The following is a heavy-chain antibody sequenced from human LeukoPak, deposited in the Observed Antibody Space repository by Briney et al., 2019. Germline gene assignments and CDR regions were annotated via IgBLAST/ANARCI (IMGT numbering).Heavy chain of an antibody. CDR1: GFTFGDYA. D-gene: IGHD2-2*01. CDR3: ARETDSTLFDY. J-gene: IGHJ4*02. Sequence: GGSLRLSCTASGFTFGDYAMSWFRQAPGKGLEWVGFIRSKAYGGTTEYAASVKGRFTISRDNAKNSLYLQMNSLRAEDTAIYYCARETDSTLFDYWGQGTLVTVSS. CDR2: IRSKAYGGTT. V-gene: IGHV3-49*03.